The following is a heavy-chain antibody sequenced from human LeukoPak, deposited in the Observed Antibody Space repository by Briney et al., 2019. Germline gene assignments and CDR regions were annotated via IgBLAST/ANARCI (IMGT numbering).Heavy chain of an antibody. J-gene: IGHJ5*02. D-gene: IGHD2-2*02. CDR2: MNPNNGNT. V-gene: IGHV1-8*01. Sequence: ASVKVSCKASGFTFTSYDINWVRQASEQGLEWMGWMNPNNGNTGYAQKFQGRVTMTRDTSISTAYMELRGLRSEDTAVYYCVRDGEGAAISVNYWFDPWGQGTLVTVSS. CDR1: GFTFTSYD. CDR3: VRDGEGAAISVNYWFDP.